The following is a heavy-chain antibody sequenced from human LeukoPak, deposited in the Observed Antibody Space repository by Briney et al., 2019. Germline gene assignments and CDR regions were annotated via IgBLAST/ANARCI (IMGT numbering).Heavy chain of an antibody. D-gene: IGHD6-19*01. V-gene: IGHV4-59*10. CDR2: IYTSGST. Sequence: SETLSLTCAVYGGSFSGYYWSWIRQPAGKGLEWIGRIYTSGSTNYNPSLKSRVTMSVDTSKNQFSLKLSSVTAADTAVYYCARVLGSGWVPYRWFDLWGQGTLVTVSS. CDR1: GGSFSGYY. J-gene: IGHJ5*02. CDR3: ARVLGSGWVPYRWFDL.